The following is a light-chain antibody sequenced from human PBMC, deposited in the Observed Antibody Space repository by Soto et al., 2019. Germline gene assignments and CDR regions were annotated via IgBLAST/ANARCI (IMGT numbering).Light chain of an antibody. CDR1: QSISSF. Sequence: DIQMTQSPSSLSASVGDRVTITCRASQSISSFLNWYQQKAGKAPKLLIYAASSLQSGVPSRFSGSGSGTVFTLTISSLKPEDFESYYFQQSKSPPPTFGQGTKVKIK. CDR3: QQSKSPPPT. J-gene: IGKJ1*01. V-gene: IGKV1-39*01. CDR2: AAS.